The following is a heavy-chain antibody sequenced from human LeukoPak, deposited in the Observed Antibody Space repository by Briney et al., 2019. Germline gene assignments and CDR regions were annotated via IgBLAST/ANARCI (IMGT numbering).Heavy chain of an antibody. J-gene: IGHJ6*03. Sequence: GGSLRLSCAASGFTFSSYGMHWVRQAPGKGLEWVAVIWYDGSNKYYADSVKGRFTISRDNSKNTLYLQINSLRAEDTAVYYCATNDYSGSEYYYYYMDVWGKGTTVTVSS. V-gene: IGHV3-33*01. CDR2: IWYDGSNK. CDR1: GFTFSSYG. CDR3: ATNDYSGSEYYYYYMDV. D-gene: IGHD4-11*01.